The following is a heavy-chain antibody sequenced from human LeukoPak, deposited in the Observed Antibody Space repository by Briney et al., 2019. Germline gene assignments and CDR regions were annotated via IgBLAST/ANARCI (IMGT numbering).Heavy chain of an antibody. CDR3: ARGYYYDSSGYYIREDY. D-gene: IGHD3-22*01. CDR1: GGSFSGYY. CDR2: INHRGST. J-gene: IGHJ4*02. Sequence: ASETLSLTCAVYGGSFSGYYWSWVRQPPGKGLEWIGEINHRGSTNYNPSLKSRVTMSVATSKNQFSLKLNSVSAADTAVYYCARGYYYDSSGYYIREDYWGQGTLVTVSS. V-gene: IGHV4-34*01.